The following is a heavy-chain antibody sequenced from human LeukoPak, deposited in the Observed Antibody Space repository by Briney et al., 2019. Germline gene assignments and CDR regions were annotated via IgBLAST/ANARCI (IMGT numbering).Heavy chain of an antibody. CDR3: ARESQLIVETTMIVTTLDY. D-gene: IGHD3-22*01. CDR1: GFTFSSYA. J-gene: IGHJ4*02. Sequence: GGSLRLSCAASGFTFSSYAMHWVRQAPGKGLEWVAVISYDGSNKYYADSAKGRFTISRDNSKNTLYLQMNSLRAEDTAVYYCARESQLIVETTMIVTTLDYWGQGTLVTVSS. CDR2: ISYDGSNK. V-gene: IGHV3-30-3*01.